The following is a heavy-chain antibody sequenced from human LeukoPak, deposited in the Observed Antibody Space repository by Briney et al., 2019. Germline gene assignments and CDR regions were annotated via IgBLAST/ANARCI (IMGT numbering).Heavy chain of an antibody. Sequence: WIRQPPGKGLEWIGSIYYSGSTYYNPSLKSRVTISVDTSKNQFSLKLSSVTAADTAVYYCARASRLRFLEWLLHFDYWGQGTLVTVSS. CDR2: IYYSGST. J-gene: IGHJ4*02. CDR3: ARASRLRFLEWLLHFDY. V-gene: IGHV4-39*01. D-gene: IGHD3-3*01.